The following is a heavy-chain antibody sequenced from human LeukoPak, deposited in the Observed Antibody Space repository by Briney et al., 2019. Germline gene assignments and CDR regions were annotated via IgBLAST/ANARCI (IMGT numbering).Heavy chain of an antibody. V-gene: IGHV3-23*01. CDR1: GFTFSSYA. Sequence: PGGSLRLSCAASGFTFSSYAMSWVRQAPGEGLEWVSDFMGSGSSTYFSGSVKGRFPISRDKSKNPLYLQINSLRADDTALYFFAKVSTMIVVVGGYFDYWGQGTLVTVSS. CDR3: AKVSTMIVVVGGYFDY. J-gene: IGHJ4*02. CDR2: FMGSGSST. D-gene: IGHD3-22*01.